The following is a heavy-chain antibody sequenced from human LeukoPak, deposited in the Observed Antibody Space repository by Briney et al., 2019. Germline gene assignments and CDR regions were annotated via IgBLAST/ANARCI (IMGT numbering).Heavy chain of an antibody. CDR3: ARLRRGYSYGYSIYYFDY. D-gene: IGHD5-18*01. CDR2: IYYSGST. J-gene: IGHJ4*02. V-gene: IGHV4-59*01. Sequence: SETLSLTCTVSGGSISSYYWSWIRQPPGKGLEWIGCIYYSGSTNYNPSLKSRVTISVDTSKNQFSLKLSSVTAADTAVYYCARLRRGYSYGYSIYYFDYWGQGTLVTVSS. CDR1: GGSISSYY.